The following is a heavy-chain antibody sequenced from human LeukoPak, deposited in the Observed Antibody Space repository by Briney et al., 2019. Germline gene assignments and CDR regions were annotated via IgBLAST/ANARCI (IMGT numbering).Heavy chain of an antibody. CDR1: GGSLSGYY. Sequence: SETLSLTCAVYGGSLSGYYWSWIRQPPGKGLEWIGEINHSGSTNYNPSLKSRVTISVDTSKNQFSLKLSSVTAADTAVYYCARGNRYCSSTSCYYFDYWGQGTLVTVSS. CDR2: INHSGST. V-gene: IGHV4-34*01. CDR3: ARGNRYCSSTSCYYFDY. J-gene: IGHJ4*02. D-gene: IGHD2-2*01.